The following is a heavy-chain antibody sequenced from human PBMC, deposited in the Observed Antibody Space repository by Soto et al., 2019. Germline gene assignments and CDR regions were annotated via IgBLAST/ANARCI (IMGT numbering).Heavy chain of an antibody. CDR1: GGSISSYY. CDR2: IYYSGST. J-gene: IGHJ4*02. Sequence: SETLSLTCTVSGGSISSYYWSWIRQPPGKGLEWIGYIYYSGSTNYNPSLKSRVTISVDTSKNQFSLKLSSVTAADTAVYYCARYWKGIAVRPFDYWGQGTLVTVSS. CDR3: ARYWKGIAVRPFDY. D-gene: IGHD6-19*01. V-gene: IGHV4-59*08.